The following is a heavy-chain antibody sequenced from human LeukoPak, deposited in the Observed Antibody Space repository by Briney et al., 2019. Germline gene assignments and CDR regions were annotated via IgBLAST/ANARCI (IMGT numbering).Heavy chain of an antibody. CDR1: GYTFTSYY. J-gene: IGHJ3*02. CDR2: INPSGGST. CDR3: ARGGRGEGAGTTRVAFDI. V-gene: IGHV1-46*01. D-gene: IGHD1-1*01. Sequence: ASVKVSCKAAGYTFTSYYMHWVRQAPGQGLEWMGTINPSGGSTSYAQKFQGRVTMTRDTSTSTVYMELSSLRSEDTAVYYCARGGRGEGAGTTRVAFDIWGQGTMVTVSS.